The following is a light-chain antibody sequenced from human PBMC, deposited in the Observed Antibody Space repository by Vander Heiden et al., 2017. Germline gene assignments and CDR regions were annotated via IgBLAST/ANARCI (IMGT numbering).Light chain of an antibody. V-gene: IGKV3-20*01. CDR2: GAS. CDR3: QQYGSSPLT. J-gene: IGKJ4*01. Sequence: EIVLTQSPGTLSWSPGERATLSCRASQSVSSSYLAWYQQKPGQAPRLLIYGASSRAPCIPDRFSGSGSGTDFTLTISRLEPEDFAVYYCQQYGSSPLTFVGGTKVEIK. CDR1: QSVSSSY.